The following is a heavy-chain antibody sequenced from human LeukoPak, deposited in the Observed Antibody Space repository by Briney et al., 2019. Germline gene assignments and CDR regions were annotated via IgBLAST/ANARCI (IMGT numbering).Heavy chain of an antibody. J-gene: IGHJ6*02. CDR1: GFTFSSYW. CDR3: AREITAGTTRGPYYYGMDV. D-gene: IGHD1-7*01. V-gene: IGHV3-7*01. Sequence: GGSLRLSCAASGFTFSSYWMSWVRQAPGKGLEWVANIKQDGSEKYYVDSVKGRFTISRDNAKNSLYLQMNSLRVEDTAVYYCAREITAGTTRGPYYYGMDVWGQGTTVTVSS. CDR2: IKQDGSEK.